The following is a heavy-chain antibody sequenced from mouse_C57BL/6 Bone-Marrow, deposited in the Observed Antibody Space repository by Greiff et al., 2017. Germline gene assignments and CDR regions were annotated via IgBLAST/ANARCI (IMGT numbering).Heavy chain of an antibody. J-gene: IGHJ1*03. V-gene: IGHV1-69*01. CDR1: GYTFTSYW. Sequence: QVQLQQPGAELVMPGASVKLSCKASGYTFTSYWMHWVKQRPGQGLEWIGEIAPSDSYTNYNQKFKGKSTLTVDKSSSTAYMQLSSRTSEASAVYYWARGGVLRPVWDCWYFDVWGTGTTVTVSS. CDR2: IAPSDSYT. D-gene: IGHD1-2*01. CDR3: ARGGVLRPVWDCWYFDV.